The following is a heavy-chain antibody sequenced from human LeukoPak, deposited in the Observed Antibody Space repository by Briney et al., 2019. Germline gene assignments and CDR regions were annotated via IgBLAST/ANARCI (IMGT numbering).Heavy chain of an antibody. Sequence: PGGSLRLSCAASGFTFSDYYMSWIRQAPGKGLGWVSYISSSGSTIYYADSVKGRFTISRDNAKNSLYLQMNSLRAEDTAVYYCAREEVVVVPAAIYGAHYYYYGMDVWGQGTTVTVSS. CDR3: AREEVVVVPAAIYGAHYYYYGMDV. D-gene: IGHD2-2*02. V-gene: IGHV3-11*01. CDR1: GFTFSDYY. J-gene: IGHJ6*02. CDR2: ISSSGSTI.